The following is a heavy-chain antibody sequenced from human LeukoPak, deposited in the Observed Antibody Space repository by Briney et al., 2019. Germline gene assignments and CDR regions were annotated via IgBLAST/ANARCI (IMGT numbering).Heavy chain of an antibody. D-gene: IGHD6-6*01. CDR2: IYHSGST. J-gene: IGHJ4*02. CDR3: ERERSSSSDY. CDR1: GYSISSGYY. V-gene: IGHV4-38-2*02. Sequence: PSETLSLTCAVSGYSISSGYYWGWIRQPPGKGLEWVGSIYHSGSTYYNPSLKSRVTISVDTSKNQFSLKLSSVTATDAAIYYCERERSSSSDYWGQGTLVTVSS.